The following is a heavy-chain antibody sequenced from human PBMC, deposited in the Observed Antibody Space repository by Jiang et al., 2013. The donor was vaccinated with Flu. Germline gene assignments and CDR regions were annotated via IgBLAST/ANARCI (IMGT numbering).Heavy chain of an antibody. CDR1: GGSISSYY. Sequence: GSGLVKPSETLSLTCTVSGGSISSYYWSWIRQPPGKGLEWIGYIYYSGSTNYNPSLKSRVTISVDTSKNQFSLKLSSVTAADTAVYYCARIPTSWFDPWGQGTLVTVSS. CDR3: ARIPTSWFDP. V-gene: IGHV4-59*01. J-gene: IGHJ5*02. D-gene: IGHD5-24*01. CDR2: IYYSGST.